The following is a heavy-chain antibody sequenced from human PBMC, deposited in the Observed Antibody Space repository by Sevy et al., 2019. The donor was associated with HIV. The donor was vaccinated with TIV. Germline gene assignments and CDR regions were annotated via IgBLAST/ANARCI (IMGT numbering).Heavy chain of an antibody. D-gene: IGHD3-16*01. V-gene: IGHV3-7*01. CDR3: AHETFGRFQS. J-gene: IGHJ4*02. CDR2: IKPDGSDK. CDR1: GFTFSANW. Sequence: GGSLRLSCAASGFTFSANWMNWVRQAPGKGLEWVANIKPDGSDKQYVDSVEGRFTISRDNAKNLLFLQMNSLRVEDTAVYYCAHETFGRFQSWGQGTLVTVSS.